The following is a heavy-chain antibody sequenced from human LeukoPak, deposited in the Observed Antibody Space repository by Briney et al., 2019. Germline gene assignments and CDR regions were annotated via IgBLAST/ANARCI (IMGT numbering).Heavy chain of an antibody. Sequence: RQAPGQGLQWMGWINTNTGTPAYAHDFRGRFVFSLDTSLSTTYLQINNLKPDDTAIYYCAQSVPRGVSWGQGTLVTVSS. J-gene: IGHJ4*02. V-gene: IGHV7-4-1*02. CDR3: AQSVPRGVS. D-gene: IGHD2-8*01. CDR2: INTNTGTP.